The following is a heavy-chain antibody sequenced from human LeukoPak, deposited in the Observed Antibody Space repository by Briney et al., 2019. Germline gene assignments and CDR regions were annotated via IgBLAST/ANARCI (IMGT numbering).Heavy chain of an antibody. CDR2: ISTSSSYM. CDR1: GFTFRSYT. J-gene: IGHJ4*02. V-gene: IGHV3-21*04. D-gene: IGHD3-10*01. Sequence: PGGSQRLSCAASGFTFRSYTMSWVRQAPGQGLEWVSSISTSSSYMYYGDSVKGRLTISRDNTRDSLFLQMNSRRAEDTAIYYCAKDKGTMMRGDLDYWGQGTLVAVSS. CDR3: AKDKGTMMRGDLDY.